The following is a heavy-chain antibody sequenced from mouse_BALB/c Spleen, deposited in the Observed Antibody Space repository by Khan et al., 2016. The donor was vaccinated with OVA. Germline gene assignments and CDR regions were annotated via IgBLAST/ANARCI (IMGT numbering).Heavy chain of an antibody. Sequence: VQLQQSGPDLVKPGASVKMSCKASGYTFTNYVMHWVKQKPGQGLEWIGYINPANDGIRYNEKFKVKATLTSDKSSSTAYLELSSLTSEASAVFYCAREASNGDFAFAYWGQGTLVTVSA. V-gene: IGHV1S136*01. CDR1: GYTFTNYV. CDR3: AREASNGDFAFAY. J-gene: IGHJ3*01. CDR2: INPANDGI. D-gene: IGHD1-2*01.